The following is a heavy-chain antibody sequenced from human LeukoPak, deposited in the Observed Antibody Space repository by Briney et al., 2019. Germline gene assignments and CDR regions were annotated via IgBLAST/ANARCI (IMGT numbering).Heavy chain of an antibody. CDR2: FDPEDGET. D-gene: IGHD6-19*01. V-gene: IGHV1-24*01. CDR1: GYTLTELS. CDR3: AIIAVASQELDY. J-gene: IGHJ4*02. Sequence: ASVKVSCKVSGYTLTELSMHWVRQAPGKGLEWMGGFDPEDGETIYAQKFQGRVTMTEDTSTDTAYMELSSLRSKDTAVYYCAIIAVASQELDYWGQGTLVTVSS.